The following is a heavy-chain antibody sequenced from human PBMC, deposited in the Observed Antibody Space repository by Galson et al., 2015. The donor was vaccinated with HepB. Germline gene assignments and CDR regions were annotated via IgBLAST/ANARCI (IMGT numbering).Heavy chain of an antibody. CDR3: ARVPLMVQGYFDY. CDR1: GGSISSGGYY. J-gene: IGHJ4*02. V-gene: IGHV4-31*03. CDR2: IYYSGST. Sequence: TLSLTCTVSGGSISSGGYYWTWIRQHPGKGLEWIGYIYYSGSTYYNPSLKSRVTISVDTSKNQFSLKLSSVTAADTAVYYCARVPLMVQGYFDYWGQGALVTVSS. D-gene: IGHD3-10*01.